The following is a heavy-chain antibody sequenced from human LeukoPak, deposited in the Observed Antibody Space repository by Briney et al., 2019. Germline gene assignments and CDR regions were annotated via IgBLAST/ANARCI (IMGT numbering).Heavy chain of an antibody. V-gene: IGHV3-48*04. D-gene: IGHD1-26*01. CDR1: GFTFSSYS. Sequence: GGSLRLSCAASGFTFSSYSMNWVRQAPGKGLEWVSYISSSRSTIYYADSVKGRFTISRDNAKNSLYLQMNSLRAEDTAVYYCARDQSGSYPKDDAFDIWGQGTMVTVSS. CDR3: ARDQSGSYPKDDAFDI. J-gene: IGHJ3*02. CDR2: ISSSRSTI.